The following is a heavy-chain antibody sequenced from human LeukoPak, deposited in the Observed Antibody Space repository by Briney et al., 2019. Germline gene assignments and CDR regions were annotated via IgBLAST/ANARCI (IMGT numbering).Heavy chain of an antibody. D-gene: IGHD2/OR15-2a*01. CDR3: AGHHPRNTVDF. CDR2: IYTSGST. J-gene: IGHJ4*02. V-gene: IGHV4-4*07. Sequence: ASETLSLTCTVSGGSISSYYWSWIRQPAGKGLEWIGRIYTSGSTNYNPSLKSRVTISLDTSKNQFSLKLSSVTAADTAVYYCAGHHPRNTVDFWGQGTLVTVSS. CDR1: GGSISSYY.